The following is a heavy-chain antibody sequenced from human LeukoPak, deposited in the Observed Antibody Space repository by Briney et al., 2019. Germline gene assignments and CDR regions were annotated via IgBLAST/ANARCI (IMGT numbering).Heavy chain of an antibody. J-gene: IGHJ4*02. CDR2: ISSAGTT. V-gene: IGHV3-66*01. Sequence: PGGSLRLSCAASGFTVSSSYMSWVRQAPGKGLEWVSIISSAGTTYYADSVKGRFTISRDNAKNSLYLQMNSLRAEDTAVYYCARDLIAVAVVYWGQGTLVTVSS. CDR3: ARDLIAVAVVY. D-gene: IGHD6-19*01. CDR1: GFTVSSSY.